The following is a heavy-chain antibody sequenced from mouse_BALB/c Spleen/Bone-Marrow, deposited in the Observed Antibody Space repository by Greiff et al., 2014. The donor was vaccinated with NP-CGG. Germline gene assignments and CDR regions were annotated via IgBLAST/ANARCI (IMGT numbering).Heavy chain of an antibody. Sequence: EVKLMESGAELVKPGASVKLSCTASGFNIKDTYMHWVKQRPEQGLEWIGRIDPANGNTKYDPKFQGKATITADTSSNTAYLQRSSLTSEDTAVYYCARYYYGSSYFDYWGQGTTHTVSS. V-gene: IGHV14-3*02. CDR1: GFNIKDTY. J-gene: IGHJ2*01. CDR2: IDPANGNT. D-gene: IGHD1-1*01. CDR3: ARYYYGSSYFDY.